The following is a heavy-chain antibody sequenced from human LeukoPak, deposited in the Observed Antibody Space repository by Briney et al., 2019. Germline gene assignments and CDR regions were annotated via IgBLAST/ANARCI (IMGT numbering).Heavy chain of an antibody. CDR2: LYYSGST. CDR3: ARYPHIAVAGISSDRAFDI. V-gene: IGHV4-39*07. J-gene: IGHJ3*02. Sequence: SETLSLTCTVSGGSISNTNYYWGWIRQPPGKGLEWIGSLYYSGSTYYNPSLKSRVTISVDTSKNQFSLKLSSVTAADTAVYYCARYPHIAVAGISSDRAFDIWGQGTMVTVSS. D-gene: IGHD6-19*01. CDR1: GGSISNTNYY.